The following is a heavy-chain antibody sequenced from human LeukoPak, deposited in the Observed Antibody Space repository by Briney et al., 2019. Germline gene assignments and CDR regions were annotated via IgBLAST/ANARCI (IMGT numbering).Heavy chain of an antibody. CDR1: GGSVSDYY. CDR2: ISHSGST. Sequence: SETLSLTCAVSGGSVSDYYWSWIRQSPGKGLEWIGYISHSGSTNYNPSLKSRVTISVDTSRSRFSLNLNSVTPADTAVYYCASWAPYVSQPWEQNRGVGAFDIWGQGTLVTVSS. J-gene: IGHJ3*02. V-gene: IGHV4-59*02. CDR3: ASWAPYVSQPWEQNRGVGAFDI. D-gene: IGHD3-10*01.